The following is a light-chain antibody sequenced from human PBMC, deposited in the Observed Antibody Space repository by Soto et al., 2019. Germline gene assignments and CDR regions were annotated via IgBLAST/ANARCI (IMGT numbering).Light chain of an antibody. CDR3: SSYTSSSTYV. V-gene: IGLV2-18*02. Sequence: QSALTQPPSVSGSPGQSVTISCTGTSSDVGSYNRVSWYQQPPGTAPKVMIYDVSNRPSGVPDRFSGSKSGNTASLTISGLQAEDESDYYCSSYTSSSTYVFGTGTKLTV. J-gene: IGLJ1*01. CDR2: DVS. CDR1: SSDVGSYNR.